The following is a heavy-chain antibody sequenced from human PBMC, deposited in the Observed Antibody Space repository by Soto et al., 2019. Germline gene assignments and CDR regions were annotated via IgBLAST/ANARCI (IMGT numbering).Heavy chain of an antibody. CDR2: IFYSGST. J-gene: IGHJ4*02. CDR1: GDSISSSSYY. Sequence: PSETLSLTCTVSGDSISSSSYYWGWIRQPPGKGLEWIGSIFYSGSTYYNPSLKSRVTISVDTSKNQFSLKLSSVTAADTAVYYCARRRITMVRGVSHFDYWGQGTLVTVSS. CDR3: ARRRITMVRGVSHFDY. V-gene: IGHV4-39*01. D-gene: IGHD3-10*01.